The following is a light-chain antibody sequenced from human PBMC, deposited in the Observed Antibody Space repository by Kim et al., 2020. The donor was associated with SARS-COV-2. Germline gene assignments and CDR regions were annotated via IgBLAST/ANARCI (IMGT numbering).Light chain of an antibody. CDR3: QQYGSSPLYT. CDR1: QSVTNNY. V-gene: IGKV3-20*01. CDR2: GAF. J-gene: IGKJ2*01. Sequence: EIVLTQSPGTLSLSPGERATLSCRASQSVTNNYLGWYQQKPGQAPRLLIYGAFRRATGVPVRFSGSGSGTDFTLTISRLEPEDFAVYYCQQYGSSPLYTFGQGTKLEI.